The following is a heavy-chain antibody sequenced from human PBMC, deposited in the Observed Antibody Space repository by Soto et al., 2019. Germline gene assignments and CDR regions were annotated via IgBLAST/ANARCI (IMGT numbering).Heavy chain of an antibody. V-gene: IGHV1-18*04. CDR3: ARDKGIVVVKAAVFFYYYYGMDV. J-gene: IGHJ6*02. CDR1: GYIFSSHG. CDR2: LNTYSGNT. D-gene: IGHD2-2*01. Sequence: GASVKVSCKASGYIFSSHGITWVRQAPLQGLGWMVCLNTYSGNTKSPQKFQGRVTMTTPKSTSTAYMERTSLRSADTAVYYCARDKGIVVVKAAVFFYYYYGMDVWGQGTTVTVSS.